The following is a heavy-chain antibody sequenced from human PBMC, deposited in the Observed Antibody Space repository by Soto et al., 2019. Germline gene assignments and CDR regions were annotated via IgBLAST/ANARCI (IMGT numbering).Heavy chain of an antibody. J-gene: IGHJ3*02. Sequence: GGSLRLSCAASGFNFDDYAMQWVRQAPGKGLEWVSGISSNSVNIGYADSVKGRFTIFRDNAKSSLYLQMNSLRAEDTALYYCAKDLGRYYDSSGRDAFDIWGQGTMVTVSS. CDR1: GFNFDDYA. D-gene: IGHD3-22*01. CDR3: AKDLGRYYDSSGRDAFDI. V-gene: IGHV3-9*01. CDR2: ISSNSVNI.